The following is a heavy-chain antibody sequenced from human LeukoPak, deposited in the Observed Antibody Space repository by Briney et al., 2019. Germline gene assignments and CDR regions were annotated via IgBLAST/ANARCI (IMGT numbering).Heavy chain of an antibody. CDR2: ISGSGGST. CDR1: GFTFSSYA. V-gene: IGHV3-23*01. J-gene: IGHJ5*02. Sequence: GGSLRLSCAASGFTFSSYAMNWVRQAPGKGLEWVSAISGSGGSTYYADSVKGRFTISRDNSKNTLYLQMNSLKGDDTAVYYCARIVVVTGWFDPWGQGTLVTVSS. D-gene: IGHD2-21*02. CDR3: ARIVVVTGWFDP.